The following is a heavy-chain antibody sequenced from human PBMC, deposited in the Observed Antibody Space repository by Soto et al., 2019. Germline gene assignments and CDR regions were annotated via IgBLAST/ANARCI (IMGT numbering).Heavy chain of an antibody. D-gene: IGHD1-7*01. CDR3: ARSLPGTYGAFDL. V-gene: IGHV3-74*01. CDR1: EFTFRSYW. J-gene: IGHJ3*01. Sequence: EVQLVDSGGGLVQPGGSLRLSCAASEFTFRSYWMHWVRQSPGKGLVWVSRISGDGSSTNYADSVKGRFTISRDNAKNKVYLQIGSLRAEDTAVYYCARSLPGTYGAFDLWGQGTMVTVSS. CDR2: ISGDGSST.